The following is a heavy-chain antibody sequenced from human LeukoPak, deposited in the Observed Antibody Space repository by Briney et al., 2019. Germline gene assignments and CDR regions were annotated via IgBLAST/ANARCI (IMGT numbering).Heavy chain of an antibody. CDR3: ARVRGSGSYYNYYGMDV. Sequence: GASVKVSCKASGYTFTRHAMNWVRQAPGQGLEWMGWINTNTGNPTYAQGFTGRFVFSLDTSVSTAYLQISSLKAEDTAVYYCARVRGSGSYYNYYGMDVWGQGTTVTVSS. V-gene: IGHV7-4-1*02. J-gene: IGHJ6*02. D-gene: IGHD3-10*01. CDR1: GYTFTRHA. CDR2: INTNTGNP.